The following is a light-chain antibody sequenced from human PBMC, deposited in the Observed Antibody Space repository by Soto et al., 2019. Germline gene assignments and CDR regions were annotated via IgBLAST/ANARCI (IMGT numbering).Light chain of an antibody. J-gene: IGKJ1*01. V-gene: IGKV1-39*01. CDR2: AAS. Sequence: DIQMTQSPSSLSASVGDRVTITCRASQSISSYLHWYQQKPGKAPKLLIYAASSLQSGVPSRFSGSGSGTDFTLTISSLQPEDFATYYCQQSYSTPRGTFGQGIKVEIK. CDR3: QQSYSTPRGT. CDR1: QSISSY.